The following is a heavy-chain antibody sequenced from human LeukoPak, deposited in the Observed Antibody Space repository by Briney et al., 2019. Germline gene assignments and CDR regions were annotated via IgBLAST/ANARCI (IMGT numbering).Heavy chain of an antibody. CDR2: IYPGDSDT. J-gene: IGHJ4*02. CDR1: GYSFTSYW. D-gene: IGHD5-18*01. CDR3: ARARYSYGLYYFDY. Sequence: GESLKISCQGSGYSFTSYWIAWVRQMPGKGLAWMGIIYPGDSDTRYSPSFQGQVTISADKSISTAYLQWSSLKASDTAMYYCARARYSYGLYYFDYWGQGTLVTVSS. V-gene: IGHV5-51*01.